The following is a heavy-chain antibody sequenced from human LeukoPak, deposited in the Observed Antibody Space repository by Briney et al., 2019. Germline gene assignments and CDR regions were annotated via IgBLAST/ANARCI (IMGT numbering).Heavy chain of an antibody. J-gene: IGHJ6*02. Sequence: PGGSLRLSCAASGFTFSNAWMSWVRQAPGKGLEWVGRIKSKTDGGTTDYAAPVKGRFTISRDDSKNTLYLQMNSLKTEDTAVYYCTTNFPRWFGARRAYGMDVWGQGTTVTVSS. D-gene: IGHD3-10*01. V-gene: IGHV3-15*01. CDR1: GFTFSNAW. CDR3: TTNFPRWFGARRAYGMDV. CDR2: IKSKTDGGTT.